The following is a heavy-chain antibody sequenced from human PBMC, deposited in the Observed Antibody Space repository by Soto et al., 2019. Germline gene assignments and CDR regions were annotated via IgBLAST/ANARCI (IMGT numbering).Heavy chain of an antibody. CDR1: GGSISSSNW. J-gene: IGHJ6*02. CDR2: IYHSGST. CDR3: ARDNGGDIVVVPAAPSRYYYYGMDV. D-gene: IGHD2-2*01. V-gene: IGHV4-4*02. Sequence: SETLSLTCAVSGGSISSSNWWSWVRQPPGKGLEWIGEIYHSGSTNYNPSLKSRVTISVDKSKNQFSLKLSSVTAADTAVYYCARDNGGDIVVVPAAPSRYYYYGMDVWGQGTTVTVSS.